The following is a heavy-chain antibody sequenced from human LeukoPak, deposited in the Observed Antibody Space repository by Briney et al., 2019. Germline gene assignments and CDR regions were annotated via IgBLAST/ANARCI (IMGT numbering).Heavy chain of an antibody. Sequence: SETLSLTCTVSGGSINSYYWSWIRQPPGKGLEWIRYIYTSGTSNYTPSLKRRVTMSVDTSNNQFSLKLHSETAADTAVYYCAGSLPASKEFAYWGQGTLVTVSS. J-gene: IGHJ4*02. CDR3: AGSLPASKEFAY. V-gene: IGHV4-4*09. D-gene: IGHD6-6*01. CDR1: GGSINSYY. CDR2: IYTSGTS.